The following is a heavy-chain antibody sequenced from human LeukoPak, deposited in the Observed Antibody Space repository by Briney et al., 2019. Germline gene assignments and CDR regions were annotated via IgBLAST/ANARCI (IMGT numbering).Heavy chain of an antibody. D-gene: IGHD2-2*02. CDR1: GFTFDDYG. CDR2: INWNGGST. CDR3: ARVKEYQMLYGGFDP. Sequence: GGSLRLSCAASGFTFDDYGMSWVRQAPGKGLEWVSGINWNGGSTGYADSVKGRFTVSRDNAKNSLYLQMNSLRAEDTAVYYCARVKEYQMLYGGFDPWGQGTLVTVSS. J-gene: IGHJ5*02. V-gene: IGHV3-20*04.